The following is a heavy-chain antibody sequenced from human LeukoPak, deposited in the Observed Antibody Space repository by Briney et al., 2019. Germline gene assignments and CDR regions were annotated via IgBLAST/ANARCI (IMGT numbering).Heavy chain of an antibody. D-gene: IGHD6-25*01. CDR1: GGTFSSYA. V-gene: IGHV1-69*13. J-gene: IGHJ5*02. Sequence: GASVKVSCKASGGTFSSYAISWVRQAPGQGLEWMGGIIPIFGTANYAQRFQGRVTITADESTSTAYMELRSLRSDDTAVYYCARDRSGSGGWFDPWGQGTLVTVSS. CDR2: IIPIFGTA. CDR3: ARDRSGSGGWFDP.